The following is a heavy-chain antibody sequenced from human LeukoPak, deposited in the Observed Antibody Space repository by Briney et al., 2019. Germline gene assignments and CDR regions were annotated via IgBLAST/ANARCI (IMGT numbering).Heavy chain of an antibody. CDR1: GYSISSGYY. J-gene: IGHJ4*02. CDR3: ASITVTTDY. CDR2: MYHSGTT. D-gene: IGHD4-17*01. V-gene: IGHV4-38-2*02. Sequence: PSETLSLTCTVSGYSISSGYYWGWIRQPPGKGLEWIGSMYHSGTTYYNPSLTSRLTISLDTSKNQFSLRLSSVTAADTAVYYCASITVTTDYWGQGTLVTVS.